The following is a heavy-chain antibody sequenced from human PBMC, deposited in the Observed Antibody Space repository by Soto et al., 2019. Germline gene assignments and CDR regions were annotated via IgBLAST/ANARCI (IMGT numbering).Heavy chain of an antibody. Sequence: PSETLSLTCTVSGGSVSSGRYYWSWIRQSPGKGRQWRANIFFTGTANYNPSLQSRVTLSVDRAKDQFSLNLTSVPAADTATYFWASSISMVRGVRCAHHWGHGTLFTVCS. CDR1: GGSVSSGRYY. CDR3: ASSISMVRGVRCAHH. CDR2: IFFTGTA. D-gene: IGHD3-10*01. J-gene: IGHJ1*01. V-gene: IGHV4-61*01.